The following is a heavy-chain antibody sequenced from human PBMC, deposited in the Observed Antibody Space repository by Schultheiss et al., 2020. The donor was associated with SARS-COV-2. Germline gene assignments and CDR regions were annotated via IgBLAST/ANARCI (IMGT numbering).Heavy chain of an antibody. CDR2: IYYSGST. Sequence: SQTLSLTCAVYGGSFSGHYWTWIRQPPGKGLEWIGYIYYSGSTNYNPSLKSRVTISVDTSKNQFSLKLSSVTAADTAVYYCARLPTRLGYFDYWGQGTLVTVSS. CDR1: GGSFSGHY. J-gene: IGHJ4*02. CDR3: ARLPTRLGYFDY. V-gene: IGHV4-34*09.